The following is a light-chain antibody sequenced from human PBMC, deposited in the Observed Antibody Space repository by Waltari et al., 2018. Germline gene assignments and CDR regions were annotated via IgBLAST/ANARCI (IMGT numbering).Light chain of an antibody. V-gene: IGLV1-44*01. Sequence: QSVLTQPPSASGTPGQSVTISCSGSLSNIEFITVHVYRQLPGTAPKPLHYGDNQRPSGVPDRFSGSKSGTSASLAISGLQSVDEADYYCAGWDDSLNGPVFGGGTKLTVL. CDR1: LSNIEFIT. CDR3: AGWDDSLNGPV. CDR2: GDN. J-gene: IGLJ3*02.